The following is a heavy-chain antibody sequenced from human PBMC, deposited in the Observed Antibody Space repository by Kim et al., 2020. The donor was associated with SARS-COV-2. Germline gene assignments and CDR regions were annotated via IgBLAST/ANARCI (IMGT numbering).Heavy chain of an antibody. CDR2: IYYSGST. D-gene: IGHD3-10*01. J-gene: IGHJ4*02. V-gene: IGHV4-39*01. CDR1: GGSISSSSYY. Sequence: SETLSLTCTVSGGSISSSSYYWGWIRQPPGKGLEWIGSIYYSGSTYYNPSLKSRVTISVDTSKNQFSLKLSSVTAADTAVYYCARGLWFGEYYFDYWGQG. CDR3: ARGLWFGEYYFDY.